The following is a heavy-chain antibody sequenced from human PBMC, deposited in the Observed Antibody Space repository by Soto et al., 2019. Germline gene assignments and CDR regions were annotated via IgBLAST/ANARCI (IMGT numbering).Heavy chain of an antibody. CDR3: ARVREPGDYFDY. CDR1: GGSISSGGYY. D-gene: IGHD1-26*01. J-gene: IGHJ4*02. CDR2: FYYSGGT. V-gene: IGHV4-31*03. Sequence: QVQLQESGPGLVKPSQTLSLTCTVSGGSISSGGYYWSWIRQHPGKGLEWIGYFYYSGGTYYNPSLKSRVTISIDTSKNQFSLKLSSGTAADTAVYYCARVREPGDYFDYWGQGTLVTVSS.